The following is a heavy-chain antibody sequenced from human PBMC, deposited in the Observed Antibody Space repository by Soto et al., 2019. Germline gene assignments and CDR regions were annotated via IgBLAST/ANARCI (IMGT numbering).Heavy chain of an antibody. CDR2: ISAYNGNT. CDR3: ARDDYGDYSARPDY. Sequence: ASVKVSCKASGYTFISYGISWVRQAPGQGLEWMGWISAYNGNTNYAQKLQGRVTMTTDTSTSTAYMELRSLRSDDTAVYYCARDDYGDYSARPDYWGQGTLVTVSS. V-gene: IGHV1-18*01. D-gene: IGHD4-17*01. J-gene: IGHJ4*02. CDR1: GYTFISYG.